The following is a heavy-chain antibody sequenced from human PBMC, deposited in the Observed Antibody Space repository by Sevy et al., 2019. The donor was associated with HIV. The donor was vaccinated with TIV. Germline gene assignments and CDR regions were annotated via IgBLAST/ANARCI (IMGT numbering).Heavy chain of an antibody. CDR3: ASSTLYGFYYFDY. CDR1: GGSISSSSYY. J-gene: IGHJ4*02. Sequence: SETLSLTCTVSGGSISSSSYYWGWIRQPPGKGLEWIGSIYYSGSTYYNPSLKSRVTISVDTSNNQFPLKLSSATAADTAVYYCASSTLYGFYYFDYWGQGTLVTVSS. CDR2: IYYSGST. D-gene: IGHD3-10*01. V-gene: IGHV4-39*01.